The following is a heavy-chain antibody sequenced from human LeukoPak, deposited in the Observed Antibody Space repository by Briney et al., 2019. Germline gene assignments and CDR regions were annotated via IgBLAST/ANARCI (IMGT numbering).Heavy chain of an antibody. Sequence: PGGSLRLSCAASGFTFSSYAMHWVRQAPGKGLEWVAVISYDGSNKYYADSVKGRFTISRDNSKNTLYLQMNSLRAEDTAVYYCATTPWGPRLSITIFGVMNYYYYMDVWGKGTTVTVSS. CDR2: ISYDGSNK. D-gene: IGHD3-3*01. CDR3: ATTPWGPRLSITIFGVMNYYYYMDV. J-gene: IGHJ6*03. CDR1: GFTFSSYA. V-gene: IGHV3-30-3*01.